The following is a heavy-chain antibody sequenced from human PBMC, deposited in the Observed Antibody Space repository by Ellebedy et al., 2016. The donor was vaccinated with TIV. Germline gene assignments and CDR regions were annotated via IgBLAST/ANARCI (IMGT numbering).Heavy chain of an antibody. D-gene: IGHD5-18*01. V-gene: IGHV4-34*01. J-gene: IGHJ6*02. CDR3: ARGNAAMVTFYYYGMDV. Sequence: SETLSLTXAVYGGSFSGYYWSWIRQPPGKGLEWIGEINHSGSTNYNPSLKSRVTISVDTSKNQFSLKLSSVTAADTAVYYCARGNAAMVTFYYYGMDVWGQGTTVTVSS. CDR2: INHSGST. CDR1: GGSFSGYY.